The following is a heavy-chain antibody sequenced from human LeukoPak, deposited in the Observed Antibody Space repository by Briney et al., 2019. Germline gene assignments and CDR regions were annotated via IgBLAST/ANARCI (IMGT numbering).Heavy chain of an antibody. CDR3: ARHPGGDWFDP. D-gene: IGHD3-10*01. J-gene: IGHJ5*02. CDR2: ISYSGNT. CDR1: GGSISSGDYY. Sequence: SETLSLTCTVSGGSISSGDYYWTWIRQPPGKVLEWIGYISYSGNTYYNPSLKSRLTISLDTSKRQSSLKLTSVTAADTAMYYCARHPGGDWFDPWGQGTLVTVSS. V-gene: IGHV4-30-4*01.